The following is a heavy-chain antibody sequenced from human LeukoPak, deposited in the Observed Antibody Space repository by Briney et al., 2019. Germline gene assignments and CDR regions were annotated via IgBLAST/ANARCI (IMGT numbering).Heavy chain of an antibody. CDR1: GGSISSGDYY. CDR2: IYYSGST. V-gene: IGHV4-30-4*01. CDR3: ARVGTALEAFDI. J-gene: IGHJ3*02. Sequence: SETLSLTCTVSGGSISSGDYYWSWIRQPPGKGLEWIGYIYYSGSTYYNPSLKSRVTISVDTSKNQFSLKLSSVTAADTAVYYCARVGTALEAFDIGGQGTMVTVSS. D-gene: IGHD1-1*01.